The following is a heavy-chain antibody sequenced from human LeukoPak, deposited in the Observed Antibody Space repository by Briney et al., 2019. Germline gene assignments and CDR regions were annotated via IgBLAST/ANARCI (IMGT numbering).Heavy chain of an antibody. J-gene: IGHJ3*02. V-gene: IGHV5-51*01. CDR2: IYPGDSDT. Sequence: GESLKISCKGSGYSFTSYWIGWVRQMPGKGLEWMGIIYPGDSDTRYSPSFQGQVTISADKSISTAYLQWSGLKASDTAMYYCAKGVITSEVAFDIWGQGTMVTVSS. D-gene: IGHD3-22*01. CDR3: AKGVITSEVAFDI. CDR1: GYSFTSYW.